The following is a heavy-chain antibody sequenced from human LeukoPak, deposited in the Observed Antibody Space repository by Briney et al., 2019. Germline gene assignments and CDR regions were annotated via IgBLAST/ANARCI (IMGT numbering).Heavy chain of an antibody. V-gene: IGHV1-18*01. CDR1: GYRFPTYG. Sequence: GASVKVSCKASGYRFPTYGIHWVRQAPGQGLEWMGWINIDDGNTEYAQKFHGRVTLTRDTSTGIAYMELRSLTSDDTALYYCGRVYYDILTGFPSYSDHWGQGTLDTVPS. CDR3: GRVYYDILTGFPSYSDH. CDR2: INIDDGNT. D-gene: IGHD3-9*01. J-gene: IGHJ4*02.